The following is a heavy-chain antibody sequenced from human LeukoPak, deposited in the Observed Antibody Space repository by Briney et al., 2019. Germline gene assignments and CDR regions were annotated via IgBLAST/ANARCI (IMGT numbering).Heavy chain of an antibody. D-gene: IGHD2-2*01. CDR3: ARYGNIVVVPAAIGRDAFDI. V-gene: IGHV4-59*08. CDR1: GGSISSYY. CDR2: IYYSGST. Sequence: SETLSLTCTVSGGSISSYYWSWIRQPPGKGLEWIGYIYYSGSTNYNPSLKSRVTISVDTSKNQFSLKLSSVNAADTAVYYCARYGNIVVVPAAIGRDAFDIWGQGTMVTVSS. J-gene: IGHJ3*02.